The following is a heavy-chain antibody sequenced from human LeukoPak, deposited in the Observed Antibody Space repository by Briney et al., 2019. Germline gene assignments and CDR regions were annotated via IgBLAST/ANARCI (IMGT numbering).Heavy chain of an antibody. CDR3: ARYLAAGYFDL. D-gene: IGHD6-25*01. J-gene: IGHJ2*01. CDR1: GGSIVSYY. V-gene: IGHV4-59*08. Sequence: PSETLSLTRTVSGGSIVSYYRSGIRQPPGKGLEWIGYIYYTGSTNYNPSLKSRVTISVDTSTNQLSLKLSSVTAADTAVYYCARYLAAGYFDLWGRGTMVTVSS. CDR2: IYYTGST.